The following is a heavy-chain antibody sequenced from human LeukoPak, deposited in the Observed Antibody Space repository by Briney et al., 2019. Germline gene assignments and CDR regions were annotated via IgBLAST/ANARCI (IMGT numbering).Heavy chain of an antibody. CDR2: INPNSGGT. CDR3: ARDLGHASGYALDY. D-gene: IGHD5-12*01. Sequence: ASVKVSCKASGYTFTGYYMHWVQQAPGQGLEWMGWINPNSGGTNYAQKFQGWVTMTRDTSISTAYMELSRLRSDDTAVYYCARDLGHASGYALDYWGQGTLVTASS. V-gene: IGHV1-2*04. J-gene: IGHJ4*02. CDR1: GYTFTGYY.